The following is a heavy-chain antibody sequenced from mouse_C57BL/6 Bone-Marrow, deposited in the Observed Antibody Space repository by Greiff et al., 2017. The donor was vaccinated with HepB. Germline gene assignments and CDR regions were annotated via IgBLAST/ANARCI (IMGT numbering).Heavy chain of an antibody. D-gene: IGHD1-1*01. CDR1: GYTFTRYW. V-gene: IGHV1-69*01. Sequence: VQLQQPGAELVMPGASVKLSCKASGYTFTRYWMHWVKQRPGQGLEWIGEIDPSDSYTNYNQKFKGKSTLTVDKSSSTAYMQLSSLTSEDSAVYYCAIYYYGSSYWYYDVWGTGTTVTGSS. J-gene: IGHJ1*03. CDR2: IDPSDSYT. CDR3: AIYYYGSSYWYYDV.